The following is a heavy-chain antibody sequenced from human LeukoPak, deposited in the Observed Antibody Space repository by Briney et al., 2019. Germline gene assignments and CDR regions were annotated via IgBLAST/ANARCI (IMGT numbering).Heavy chain of an antibody. Sequence: GGSLRLSCAASGFTFSSYGMTWVRQAPGKGLEWVSYISSSSSTIYYADSVKGRFTISRDNAKNSLYLQLNSLRAEDTAVYYCAREKTLSEFDPWGQGTLVTVSS. J-gene: IGHJ5*02. CDR1: GFTFSSYG. D-gene: IGHD3-16*01. V-gene: IGHV3-48*01. CDR2: ISSSSSTI. CDR3: AREKTLSEFDP.